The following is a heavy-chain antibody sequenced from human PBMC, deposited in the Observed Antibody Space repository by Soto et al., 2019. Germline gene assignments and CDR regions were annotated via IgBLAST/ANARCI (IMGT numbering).Heavy chain of an antibody. CDR1: GGSFSGYY. CDR3: ARNYDYIWGSYRLGSFDY. Sequence: PSETLSLTCAVYGGSFSGYYWSWIRQPPGKGLGWIGEINHSGSTNYNPSLKSRVTIPVDTSKNQFSLKLSSVTAADTAVYYCARNYDYIWGSYRLGSFDYWGQGTLVTSPQ. J-gene: IGHJ4*02. CDR2: INHSGST. D-gene: IGHD3-16*02. V-gene: IGHV4-34*01.